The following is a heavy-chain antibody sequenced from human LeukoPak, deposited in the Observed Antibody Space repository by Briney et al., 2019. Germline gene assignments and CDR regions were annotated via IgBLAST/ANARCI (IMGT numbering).Heavy chain of an antibody. D-gene: IGHD3-22*01. Sequence: SVKVSCKASGYTFTRYDINWVRQATGQGLEWMGWMNPNSGNTGYAQKFQGRVTMTRNSSISTAYMEMSSLRSEDTAVYYCARGRRSLTMIVVVITYYFGYWGQGTLVTVSS. V-gene: IGHV1-8*01. CDR2: MNPNSGNT. J-gene: IGHJ4*02. CDR1: GYTFTRYD. CDR3: ARGRRSLTMIVVVITYYFGY.